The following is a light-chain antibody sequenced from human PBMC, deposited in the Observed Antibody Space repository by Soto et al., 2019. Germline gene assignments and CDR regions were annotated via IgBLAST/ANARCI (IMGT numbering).Light chain of an antibody. CDR3: QQYNSYWT. CDR2: DAS. V-gene: IGKV1-5*01. Sequence: DLQTTQSPSTLSASVGDRATITCRASQSISSWLAWYQQKPGKAPKLLIYDASSLESGVPSMFSGSGSGTEITLTISSLQPDDFATYYCQQYNSYWTFGQGTKVDIK. CDR1: QSISSW. J-gene: IGKJ1*01.